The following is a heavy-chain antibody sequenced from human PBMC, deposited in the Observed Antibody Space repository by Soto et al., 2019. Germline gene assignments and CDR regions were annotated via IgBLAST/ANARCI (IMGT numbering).Heavy chain of an antibody. J-gene: IGHJ6*02. Sequence: QVQLQESGPGLVKPSQTLSLTCSVSGASISSGGYYWNWIRQHPGKGLEWIGYIYYSGTTYYNPFIKSRVTISVDTFKTQFSLKLSSVTAADTAVYYCAASCVGCGGFNYDGIDVWGQGTTVTVSS. V-gene: IGHV4-31*03. D-gene: IGHD2-21*01. CDR1: GASISSGGYY. CDR3: AASCVGCGGFNYDGIDV. CDR2: IYYSGTT.